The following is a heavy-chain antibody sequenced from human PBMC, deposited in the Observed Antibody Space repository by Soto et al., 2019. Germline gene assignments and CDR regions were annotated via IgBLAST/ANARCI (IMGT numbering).Heavy chain of an antibody. V-gene: IGHV4-61*01. CDR2: VYFSGST. Sequence: SETLSLTCIVSGGSVSTDSSYWSWIRQPPGKGLEWIGHVYFSGSTNYNPSLDSRVTISVDTSKNQFSLKLSSVTAADTAVYYCANYPTTVTSDYWGQGTLVTVS. CDR3: ANYPTTVTSDY. J-gene: IGHJ4*02. CDR1: GGSVSTDSSY. D-gene: IGHD4-17*01.